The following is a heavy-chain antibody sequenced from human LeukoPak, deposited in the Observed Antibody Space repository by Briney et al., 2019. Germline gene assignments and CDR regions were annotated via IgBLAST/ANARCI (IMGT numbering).Heavy chain of an antibody. CDR2: IYYSGST. D-gene: IGHD3-3*01. CDR1: GGSISSSSYY. CDR3: ARGSIAIFGDAFDI. J-gene: IGHJ3*02. V-gene: IGHV4-39*07. Sequence: SETLSLTCTVSGGSISSSSYYWGWIRQPPGKGLEWFGSIYYSGSTYHNPSLKSRVTISVDTSKHQFSLKLSSVTAADTAAYYCARGSIAIFGDAFDIWGQGTMVTVSS.